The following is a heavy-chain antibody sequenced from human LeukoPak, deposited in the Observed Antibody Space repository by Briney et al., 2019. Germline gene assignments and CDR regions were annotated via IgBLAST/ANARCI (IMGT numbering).Heavy chain of an antibody. D-gene: IGHD5-18*01. CDR1: GGSFSGYY. CDR2: INHSGST. J-gene: IGHJ4*02. CDR3: ARGWIREYYFDY. Sequence: SETLSLTCAVYGGSFSGYYWSWIRQPPGKGLEWIGEINHSGSTNYNPSLKSRVTISVDTSKNQFSLKLSSVTAADTAVYYRARGWIREYYFDYWGQGTLVTVSS. V-gene: IGHV4-34*01.